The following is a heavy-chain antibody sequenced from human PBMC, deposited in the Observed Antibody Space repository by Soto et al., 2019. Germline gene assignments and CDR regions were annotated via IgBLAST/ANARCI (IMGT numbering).Heavy chain of an antibody. D-gene: IGHD2-15*01. Sequence: QVQLVQSGAEVKKPGSSVKVSCKASGGTFSSYAISWVRQAPGQGLEWMGGIIPIFGTANYAQKFQGRVTITADESTSTAYMELSSLRSEATAVYYCARVVVVAATTYGWFAPWGQGTLVTVSS. V-gene: IGHV1-69*01. CDR2: IIPIFGTA. CDR3: ARVVVVAATTYGWFAP. CDR1: GGTFSSYA. J-gene: IGHJ5*02.